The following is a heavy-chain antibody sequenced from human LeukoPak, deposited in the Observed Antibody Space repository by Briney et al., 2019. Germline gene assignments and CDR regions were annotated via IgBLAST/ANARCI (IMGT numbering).Heavy chain of an antibody. CDR1: GGTFSSYA. CDR2: IIPIFGTA. J-gene: IGHJ4*02. D-gene: IGHD5-18*01. CDR3: AREREEGGGPSYSYGPGGY. Sequence: ASVKVSCKASGGTFSSYAISWVRQAPGQGLEWMGGIIPIFGTANYAQKFQGRVAITTDESTSTAYMELSSLRSEDTAVYYCAREREEGGGPSYSYGPGGYWGQGTLVTVSS. V-gene: IGHV1-69*05.